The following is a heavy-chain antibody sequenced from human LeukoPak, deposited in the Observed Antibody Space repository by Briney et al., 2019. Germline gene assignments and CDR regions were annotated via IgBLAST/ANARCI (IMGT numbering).Heavy chain of an antibody. V-gene: IGHV3-11*06. CDR3: ARGGTMVRGVITSFDY. J-gene: IGHJ4*02. CDR1: GFTLSDYY. Sequence: GGSLRLSCAASGFTLSDYYMSWIRQAPGKGLERVSYISSSSSYTNYADSVKGRFTISRDNAKNSLYLQMNSLRAEDTAVYYCARGGTMVRGVITSFDYWGQGTLVTVSS. CDR2: ISSSSSYT. D-gene: IGHD3-10*01.